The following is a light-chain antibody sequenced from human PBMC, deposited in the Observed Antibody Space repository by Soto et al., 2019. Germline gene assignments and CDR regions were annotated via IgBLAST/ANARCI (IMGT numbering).Light chain of an antibody. Sequence: DIVLTQSPATLSLSPGERATLSCRASQSISSYLAWYQQKPGQAPRLLIFDASNRATGILPRFLGSGSGTDFTLTISSLDPEDSAVYYCQQRRTWPLTFGGGTKVDIK. CDR3: QQRRTWPLT. CDR2: DAS. CDR1: QSISSY. J-gene: IGKJ4*01. V-gene: IGKV3-11*01.